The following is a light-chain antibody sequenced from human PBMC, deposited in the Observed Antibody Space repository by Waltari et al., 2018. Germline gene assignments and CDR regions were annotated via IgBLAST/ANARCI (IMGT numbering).Light chain of an antibody. CDR1: TSNIGAGYA. CDR2: VNR. V-gene: IGLV1-40*01. J-gene: IGLJ2*01. CDR3: QCNDSSLSGKV. Sequence: QSVLTQPPSVSGAPGQRVTISCTGTTSNIGAGYAVYWYQQLPGTGPTLRLFVNRNRPAVVPDRIAGAKSWTSGARVSTGRHAEDEADYYCQCNDSSLSGKVFGGGTKLTVL.